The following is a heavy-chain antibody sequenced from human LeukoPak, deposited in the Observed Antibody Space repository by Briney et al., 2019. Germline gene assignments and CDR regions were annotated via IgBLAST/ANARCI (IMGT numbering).Heavy chain of an antibody. Sequence: ASVKVSCKASGYTLTSYGISWMRQAPGQGLEWMGWISAYNGNTNYAQKLQGRVTMTTDTSTSTAYMELRSLRSDDTAVYYCARDSLQLWSDDAFDIWGQGTMVTVSS. CDR3: ARDSLQLWSDDAFDI. J-gene: IGHJ3*02. D-gene: IGHD5-18*01. CDR2: ISAYNGNT. CDR1: GYTLTSYG. V-gene: IGHV1-18*01.